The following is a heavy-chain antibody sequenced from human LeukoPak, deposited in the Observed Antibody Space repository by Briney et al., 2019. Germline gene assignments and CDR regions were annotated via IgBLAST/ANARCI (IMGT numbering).Heavy chain of an antibody. V-gene: IGHV3-30*02. J-gene: IGHJ4*02. Sequence: TGGSLRLSCAASGFTFSSYGMHWVRQAPGKGLEWVVFIRYDGSNTYYADSVKGRFTISRDNSKNTLYLQMNSLRAEDTAVYYCAKVPIAVEEYYFDYWGQGTLVTVSS. CDR1: GFTFSSYG. D-gene: IGHD6-19*01. CDR2: IRYDGSNT. CDR3: AKVPIAVEEYYFDY.